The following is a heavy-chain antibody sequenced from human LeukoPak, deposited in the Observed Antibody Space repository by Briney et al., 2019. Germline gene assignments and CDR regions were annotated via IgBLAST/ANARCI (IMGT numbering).Heavy chain of an antibody. CDR2: ISGSGGST. CDR1: GSTFSSYA. CDR3: AKDLGPTPYDSSISA. V-gene: IGHV3-23*01. J-gene: IGHJ3*01. Sequence: PGGSLRLSWSASGSTFSSYAMSWVRQAPGKGLEWVSAISGSGGSTYYADSVKGRFTISRDNSKNTLYLQMNSLRAEDTAVYYCAKDLGPTPYDSSISARGQGTMVTVSS. D-gene: IGHD3-22*01.